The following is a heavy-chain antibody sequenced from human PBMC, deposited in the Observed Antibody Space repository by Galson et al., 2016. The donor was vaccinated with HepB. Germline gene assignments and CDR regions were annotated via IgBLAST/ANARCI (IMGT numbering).Heavy chain of an antibody. D-gene: IGHD1-7*01. Sequence: ETLSLTCAVYGGSFSGYYWSWIRQPPGKGLEWIGEINHSGSTDYNPSLKSRVTISVDTSKNQFSLKLSSVTAADTAVYYCARGNYASFDYWDQGTLVTVSS. J-gene: IGHJ4*02. CDR1: GGSFSGYY. V-gene: IGHV4-34*01. CDR3: ARGNYASFDY. CDR2: INHSGST.